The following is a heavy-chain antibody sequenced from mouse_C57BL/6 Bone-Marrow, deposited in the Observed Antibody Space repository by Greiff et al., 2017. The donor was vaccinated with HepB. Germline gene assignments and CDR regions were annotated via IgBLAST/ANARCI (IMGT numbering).Heavy chain of an antibody. V-gene: IGHV1-82*01. CDR3: ARRGRYYALENYYAMDY. CDR1: GYAFSSSW. J-gene: IGHJ4*01. D-gene: IGHD1-1*01. Sequence: QVQLQQSGPELVKPGASVKISCKASGYAFSSSWMNWVKQRPGKGLEWIGRIYPGDGDTNYNGKFKGKATLTADKSSSTAYMQLSSLTSEDSAVYFCARRGRYYALENYYAMDYWGQGTSVTVSS. CDR2: IYPGDGDT.